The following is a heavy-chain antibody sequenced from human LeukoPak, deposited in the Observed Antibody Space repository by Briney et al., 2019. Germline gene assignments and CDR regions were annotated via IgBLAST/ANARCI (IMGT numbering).Heavy chain of an antibody. CDR2: IIPIFGTA. CDR1: GGTFSSYA. V-gene: IGHV1-69*05. Sequence: SVKVSCKASGGTFSSYAISWVRQAPGQGLEWMGGIIPIFGTANYAQKFQGRVTITTDESTSTAYMELSSLRSEDTAVYYCARGSYYDFWSAPDYYYYYMDVWGKGTTVTVSS. CDR3: ARGSYYDFWSAPDYYYYYMDV. D-gene: IGHD3-3*01. J-gene: IGHJ6*03.